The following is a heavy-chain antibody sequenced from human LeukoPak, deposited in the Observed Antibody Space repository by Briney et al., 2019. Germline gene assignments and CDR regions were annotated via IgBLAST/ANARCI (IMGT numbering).Heavy chain of an antibody. CDR2: ISSSGSTI. V-gene: IGHV3-48*03. Sequence: GGSPRLSCAASGFTFSSYEMNWVRQAPGKGLEWVSYISSSGSTIYYADSVKGRFTISRDNSKNTLYLQMNSLRAEDTAVYYCAKDQLYYYDSSGYYPSFDYWGQGTLVTVSS. J-gene: IGHJ4*02. CDR3: AKDQLYYYDSSGYYPSFDY. D-gene: IGHD3-22*01. CDR1: GFTFSSYE.